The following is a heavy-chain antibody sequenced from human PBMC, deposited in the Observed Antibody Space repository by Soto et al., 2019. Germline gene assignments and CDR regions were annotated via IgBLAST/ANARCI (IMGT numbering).Heavy chain of an antibody. CDR1: GGSINTNGYY. CDR3: ARHPSGYYDF. V-gene: IGHV4-39*01. J-gene: IGHJ4*02. D-gene: IGHD2-15*01. Sequence: QLQLQESGPGLVKPSETLSVTCTVSGGSINTNGYYWAWIRQPPGKGLEWIGSIYYSGTTYYNSSLKSRVIISSDMSKNQFSLRLTSVTAADTAVYSCARHPSGYYDFWGQGTLVTVSS. CDR2: IYYSGTT.